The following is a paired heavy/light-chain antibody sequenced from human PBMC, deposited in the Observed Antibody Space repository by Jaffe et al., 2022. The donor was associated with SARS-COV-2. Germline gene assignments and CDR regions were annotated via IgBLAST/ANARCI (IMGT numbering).Light chain of an antibody. CDR3: SSYTSTSPV. V-gene: IGLV2-14*01. Sequence: QSALTQPASVSGSPGQSITISCTGTSSDVGGYNYVSWYQQPPGKAPKLMIYDVSNRPSGVSNRFSGSKSGNTASLTISGLQAEDEADYYCSSYTSTSPVFGGGTKLTVL. CDR2: DVS. CDR1: SSDVGGYNY. J-gene: IGLJ2*01.
Heavy chain of an antibody. CDR1: GFTFDDYA. CDR3: AKDNTFGSGNYYAFDH. V-gene: IGHV3-43D*03. Sequence: EVQLVESGGVVVQPGGSLRLSCAASGFTFDDYAMHWVRQAPGKGLEWVSLISWDGGSTHYADSVKGRFTISRDNSKNSLNLQMNSLRAEDTALYYCAKDNTFGSGNYYAFDHWGQGTPVTVSS. J-gene: IGHJ4*02. D-gene: IGHD3-10*01. CDR2: ISWDGGST.